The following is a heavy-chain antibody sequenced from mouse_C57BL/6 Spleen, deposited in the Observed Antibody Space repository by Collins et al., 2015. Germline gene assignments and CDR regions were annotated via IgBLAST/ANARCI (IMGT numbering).Heavy chain of an antibody. V-gene: IGHV5-17*01. CDR3: ARPGRQGPYYAMDY. Sequence: GLEWVAYISSGSSTIYYADTVKGRFTISRDNAKNTLFLQMTSLRSEDTAMYYCARPGRQGPYYAMDYWGQGTSVTVSS. J-gene: IGHJ4*01. D-gene: IGHD2-12*01. CDR2: ISSGSSTI.